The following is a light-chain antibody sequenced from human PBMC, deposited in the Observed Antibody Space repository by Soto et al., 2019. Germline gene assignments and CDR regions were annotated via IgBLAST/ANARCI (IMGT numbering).Light chain of an antibody. J-gene: IGKJ1*01. CDR3: QQYNSYST. Sequence: DIQMTQSPSTLSASVGDRVTMTCRASQSITTWLAWYQQKPGKAPKXMIYDASSLESGVPSRISGSGSGTEFTLTISRLQPDDFATYYCQQYNSYSTFGQGTKVDIK. CDR2: DAS. V-gene: IGKV1-5*01. CDR1: QSITTW.